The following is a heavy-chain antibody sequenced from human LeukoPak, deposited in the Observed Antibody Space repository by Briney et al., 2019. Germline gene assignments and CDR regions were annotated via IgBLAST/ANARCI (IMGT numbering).Heavy chain of an antibody. Sequence: SETLSLTCAVYGGSFSGYYWSWIRQPPGKGLEWIGEINHSGSTHNNPSLKSRVTISVDTSKNQFSLKLNSVTAADTAVYYCASPDYNSSGQTEYWGQGTLVTVSS. D-gene: IGHD3-22*01. CDR3: ASPDYNSSGQTEY. J-gene: IGHJ4*02. CDR1: GGSFSGYY. V-gene: IGHV4-34*01. CDR2: INHSGST.